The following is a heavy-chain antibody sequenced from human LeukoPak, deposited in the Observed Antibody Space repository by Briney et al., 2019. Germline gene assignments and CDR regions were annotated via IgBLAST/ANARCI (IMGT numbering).Heavy chain of an antibody. D-gene: IGHD1-26*01. J-gene: IGHJ4*02. V-gene: IGHV3-33*08. CDR3: ARDRELLFDY. CDR1: GFTFSNYA. CDR2: IWYDGSNK. Sequence: PGGSLRLSCLASGFTFSNYAMSWVRQAPGKGLEWVAVIWYDGSNKYYADSVKGRFTISRDNSKNTLYLQMNSLRAEDTAVYYCARDRELLFDYWGQGTLVTVSS.